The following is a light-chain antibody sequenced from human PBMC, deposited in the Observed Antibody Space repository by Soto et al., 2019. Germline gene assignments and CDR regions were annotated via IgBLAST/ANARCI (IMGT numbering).Light chain of an antibody. CDR2: GAS. CDR3: QQVNSYPPT. CDR1: QGIYNH. V-gene: IGKV1-9*01. Sequence: IQLTQSPSSLSASIGDRVTITCRASQGIYNHFAWYQQKPGTAPRLLIYGASTLQTGVPSRFSGSESGTDFTLTISSLQPEYFATYYCQQVNSYPPTFGQGTKLEI. J-gene: IGKJ2*01.